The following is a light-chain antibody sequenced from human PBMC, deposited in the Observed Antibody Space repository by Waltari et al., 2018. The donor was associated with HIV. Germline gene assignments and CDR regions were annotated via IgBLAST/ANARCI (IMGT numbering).Light chain of an antibody. V-gene: IGLV1-51*01. CDR1: SSNIGNDY. CDR3: GTWDTSLSGGV. J-gene: IGLJ3*02. Sequence: QSVLTQPPSVSAAPGQKVTISCSGSSSNIGNDYVYWYQHLPGAAPKLLIYDNDKRPSGIPDRFSGSKSGTSATLGITGLQTGDEADYYCGTWDTSLSGGVFGGGTKLTVL. CDR2: DND.